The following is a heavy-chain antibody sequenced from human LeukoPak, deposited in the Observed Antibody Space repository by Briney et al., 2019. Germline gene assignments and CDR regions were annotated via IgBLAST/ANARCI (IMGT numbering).Heavy chain of an antibody. CDR1: GGSISSSSYY. J-gene: IGHJ4*02. D-gene: IGHD3-10*01. CDR2: IYYSGST. Sequence: SETLSLTCTVSGGSISSSSYYWGWIRHPPGKGLEWIGTIYYSGSTYYNPSLKSRVTISVDTSKNQNSLKLSSVTAADTAVYYCARHVGTFGEVYSDSWGQGTLVTVSS. V-gene: IGHV4-39*01. CDR3: ARHVGTFGEVYSDS.